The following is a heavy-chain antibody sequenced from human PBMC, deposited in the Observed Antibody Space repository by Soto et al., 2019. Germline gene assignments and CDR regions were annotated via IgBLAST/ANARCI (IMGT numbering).Heavy chain of an antibody. V-gene: IGHV4-59*01. CDR1: GVSISSYY. CDR3: ARGRTLFGSFNGYMDV. CDR2: IYYSGST. J-gene: IGHJ6*03. Sequence: PSETLSLTCTVSGVSISSYYWSWIRQHPGKGLDWIGYIYYSGSTNYNPSLKSRVTISVDTSKNQFSLKLSSVTAADTAVYYCARGRTLFGSFNGYMDVWGKGTTVTVSS. D-gene: IGHD3-10*01.